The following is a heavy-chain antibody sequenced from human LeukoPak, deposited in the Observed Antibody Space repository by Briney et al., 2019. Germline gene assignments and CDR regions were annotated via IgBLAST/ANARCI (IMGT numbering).Heavy chain of an antibody. CDR1: GYTFTSYY. CDR3: ARLGVPSTVTTVYYYYMDV. Sequence: GASVKVSCKASGYTFTSYYMHWVRQAPGQGLEWMGTINPSGGSTSYAQKFQGRVTMTRDTSTSTVYMELSSLRSEDTAVYYCARLGVPSTVTTVYYYYMDVWGKGTTVTVSS. J-gene: IGHJ6*03. V-gene: IGHV1-46*01. CDR2: INPSGGST. D-gene: IGHD4-11*01.